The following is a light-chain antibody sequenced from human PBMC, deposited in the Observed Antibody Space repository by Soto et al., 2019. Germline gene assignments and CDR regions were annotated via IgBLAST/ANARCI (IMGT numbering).Light chain of an antibody. CDR2: STN. Sequence: QAVVTQEPSFSVSPGRTVTLTCGLSSGSVSTSYYPSWYQQTPGQAPRTLIYSTNTRSSGVPDSFSGSILGNKAALTITGAQADDESDYYCVLYMGSGIWVFGGRTKLTVL. CDR1: SGSVSTSYY. CDR3: VLYMGSGIWV. J-gene: IGLJ3*02. V-gene: IGLV8-61*01.